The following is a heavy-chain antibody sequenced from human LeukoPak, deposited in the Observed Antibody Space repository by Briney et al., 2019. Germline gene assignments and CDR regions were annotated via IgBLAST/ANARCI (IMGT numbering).Heavy chain of an antibody. CDR2: ISSSSSYI. Sequence: NPGGSLRLSCAASGFTFSSYSMNWVRQAPGKGLEWVSSISSSSSYIYYADSVKGRFTISRDNAKNSLYLQMNSLRAEDTAVYYCASQRWLQSNFDYWGQGTLVTVSS. V-gene: IGHV3-21*04. D-gene: IGHD5-24*01. CDR3: ASQRWLQSNFDY. J-gene: IGHJ4*02. CDR1: GFTFSSYS.